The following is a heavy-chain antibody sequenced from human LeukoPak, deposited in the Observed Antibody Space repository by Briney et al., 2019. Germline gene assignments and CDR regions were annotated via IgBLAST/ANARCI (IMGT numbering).Heavy chain of an antibody. CDR2: IIPILGIA. CDR3: ARGAEIVLMVYASTHFDY. V-gene: IGHV1-69*04. Sequence: SVKVSCKASGGTFSSNAISWVRQAPGQGLEWMGRIIPILGIANYAQKFQGRVTITADKSTSTAYMELSSLRSEDTAVYYCARGAEIVLMVYASTHFDYWGQGTLVTVSS. CDR1: GGTFSSNA. D-gene: IGHD2-8*01. J-gene: IGHJ4*02.